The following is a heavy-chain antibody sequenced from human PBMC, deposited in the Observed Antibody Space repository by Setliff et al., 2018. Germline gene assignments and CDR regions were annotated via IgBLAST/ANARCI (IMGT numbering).Heavy chain of an antibody. V-gene: IGHV4-34*01. D-gene: IGHD3-16*01. J-gene: IGHJ4*02. CDR2: ISHIGNT. Sequence: PSETLSLTCAVSGGSFSDYYWCWIRQLPGKGLEWIGEISHIGNTIYNPSLKSRVTISVDASKKQFSLKLYSATAADTAVYFCAGGSGYVWGNGGIWGQGALVTVSS. CDR1: GGSFSDYY. CDR3: AGGSGYVWGNGGI.